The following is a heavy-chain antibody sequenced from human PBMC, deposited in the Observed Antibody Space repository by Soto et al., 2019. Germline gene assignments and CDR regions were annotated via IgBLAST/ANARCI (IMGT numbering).Heavy chain of an antibody. D-gene: IGHD1-26*01. V-gene: IGHV1-18*01. Sequence: ASVKVSCKASGYTFTSYGISWVRQAPGQGLEWMGWISAYNDNTNYEQKLQGRVTMTTDTSTSTVYMELRGVSFDDPAVFYCARASGSSYWFHPWGQGTLVTVSS. CDR2: ISAYNDNT. CDR3: ARASGSSYWFHP. J-gene: IGHJ5*02. CDR1: GYTFTSYG.